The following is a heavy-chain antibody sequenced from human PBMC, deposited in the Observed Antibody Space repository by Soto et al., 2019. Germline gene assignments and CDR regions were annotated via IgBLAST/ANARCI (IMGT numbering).Heavy chain of an antibody. CDR2: ISSNGGST. V-gene: IGHV3-64*01. Sequence: GGSLRLSCAASGFTFSSYAMHWVRQAPWKGLEYVSAISSNGGSTYYANSVKGRFTISRDNSKNTLYLQMGSLRAEDMAVYYCAREKTLGIFGSDAFDIWGQGTMVTVSS. J-gene: IGHJ3*02. CDR3: AREKTLGIFGSDAFDI. D-gene: IGHD3-3*01. CDR1: GFTFSSYA.